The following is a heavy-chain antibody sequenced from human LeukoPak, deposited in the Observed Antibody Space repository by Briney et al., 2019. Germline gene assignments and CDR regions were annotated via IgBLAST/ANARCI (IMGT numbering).Heavy chain of an antibody. Sequence: GALILSCAASGFTFSSYWMSWVRQAPGKGLEWVANIKQDGSEKYYVDSVKGRFTISRDNAKNSLYLQMSNLRAEDTAVYFCARGGGLDVWDQGATVTVSS. CDR2: IKQDGSEK. J-gene: IGHJ6*02. CDR1: GFTFSSYW. V-gene: IGHV3-7*03. CDR3: ARGGGLDV. D-gene: IGHD3-16*01.